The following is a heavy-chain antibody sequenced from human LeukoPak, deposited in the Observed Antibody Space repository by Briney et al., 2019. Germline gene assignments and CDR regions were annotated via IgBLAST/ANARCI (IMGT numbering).Heavy chain of an antibody. V-gene: IGHV3-23*01. Sequence: GGSLRLSCAASGFTFSSYAMSWVRQAPGKGLEWVSAISGSGGSTYYADSVKGRFTISRDNSKNTLYLQMNSLRAEDTAVYYCIGDWDHYGFDSWGQGTLVTVSS. D-gene: IGHD3-16*01. CDR1: GFTFSSYA. CDR3: IGDWDHYGFDS. J-gene: IGHJ5*01. CDR2: ISGSGGST.